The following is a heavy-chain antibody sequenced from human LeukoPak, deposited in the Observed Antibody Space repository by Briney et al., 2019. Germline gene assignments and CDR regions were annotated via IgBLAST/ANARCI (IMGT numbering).Heavy chain of an antibody. CDR1: GGTFSSYA. J-gene: IGHJ3*02. CDR2: IIPIFGTA. D-gene: IGHD3-22*01. Sequence: SVKVSCKASGGTFSSYAISWVRQAPGQGLEWMGGIIPIFGTANYAQKFQGRVTITADESTSTAYMELSSLRSEDTAVYYCARAHCSGTSCYLDYYDSSGYYYPGAFDIWGQGTMVTVSS. CDR3: ARAHCSGTSCYLDYYDSSGYYYPGAFDI. V-gene: IGHV1-69*13.